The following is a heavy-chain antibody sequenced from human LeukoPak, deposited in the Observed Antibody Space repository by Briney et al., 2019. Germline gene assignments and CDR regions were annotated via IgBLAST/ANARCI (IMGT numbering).Heavy chain of an antibody. V-gene: IGHV3-23*01. CDR2: ISGSGGST. D-gene: IGHD3-22*01. CDR3: AKGKYSSGYHYFDY. CDR1: GFTFSSYA. J-gene: IGHJ4*02. Sequence: PGGSLRLSCAASGFTFSSYAMSWVRQAPVKGLEWVSAISGSGGSTYYADSVKGRFTISRDNSKNTLYLQMNSLRAEDTAVYYCAKGKYSSGYHYFDYWGQGTLVTVSS.